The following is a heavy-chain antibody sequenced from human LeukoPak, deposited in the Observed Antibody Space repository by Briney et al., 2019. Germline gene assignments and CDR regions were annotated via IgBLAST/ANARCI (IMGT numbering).Heavy chain of an antibody. CDR2: MNPTSGNT. J-gene: IGHJ6*02. Sequence: ASVKVSCKASGYTFTSYDINWVRQATGQGLEWMGWMNPTSGNTGYAQKFQGRVTMTRNTSISTAYMELSSLGSEDTAVYYCARGGALVLRFLEWLGPFYYYGMDVWGQGTTVTVSS. D-gene: IGHD3-3*01. V-gene: IGHV1-8*01. CDR1: GYTFTSYD. CDR3: ARGGALVLRFLEWLGPFYYYGMDV.